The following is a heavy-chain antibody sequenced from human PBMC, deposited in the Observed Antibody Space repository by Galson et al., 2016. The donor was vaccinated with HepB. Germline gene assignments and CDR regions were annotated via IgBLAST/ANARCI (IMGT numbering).Heavy chain of an antibody. J-gene: IGHJ6*02. V-gene: IGHV3-30*03. CDR2: ISYDGSNE. CDR1: GFSFSSYG. CDR3: ARVVSCSGGTCPSVYYYYGMDV. Sequence: SLRLSCAASGFSFSSYGMNWVRQAPGKGLEWVSVISYDGSNEYYGDSVKGRFTISRDNAENSLHLQMNSLRAEDTAVYYCARVVSCSGGTCPSVYYYYGMDVWGQGTTVTVSS. D-gene: IGHD2-15*01.